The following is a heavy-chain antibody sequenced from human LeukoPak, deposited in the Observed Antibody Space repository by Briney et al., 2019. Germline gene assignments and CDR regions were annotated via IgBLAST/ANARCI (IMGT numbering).Heavy chain of an antibody. V-gene: IGHV3-21*01. CDR3: VRKEVWLTGTDFDY. CDR2: ISSSSSYI. J-gene: IGHJ4*02. CDR1: GFTFSSYS. Sequence: GGSLRLSCAASGFTFSSYSMNWVRQAPGKGLEWVSSISSSSSYIYYADSVKGRFTISRDNAKNSLYLQMNSLRAEDTAVYYCVRKEVWLTGTDFDYWGQGTLVTVSS. D-gene: IGHD1-20*01.